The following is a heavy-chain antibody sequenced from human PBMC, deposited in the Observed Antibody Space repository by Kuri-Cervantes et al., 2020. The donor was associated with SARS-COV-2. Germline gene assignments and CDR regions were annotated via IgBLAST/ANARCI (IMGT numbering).Heavy chain of an antibody. CDR2: ISGTGGNT. CDR3: ARDSAGYYYDSSGYYSLYYYGMDV. J-gene: IGHJ6*02. V-gene: IGHV3-23*01. D-gene: IGHD3-22*01. Sequence: GGSLRLSCAASGFTFSSYAMSWIRQAPGKGLEWVSSISGTGGNTYYADSVKGRFTISRDNSMDTLYVLMNSLRAEDTAVYYCARDSAGYYYDSSGYYSLYYYGMDVWGQGTTVTVSS. CDR1: GFTFSSYA.